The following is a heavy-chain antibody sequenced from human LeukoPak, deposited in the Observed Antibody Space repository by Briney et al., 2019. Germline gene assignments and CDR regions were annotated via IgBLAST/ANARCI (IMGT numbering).Heavy chain of an antibody. Sequence: PSETLSLTCTVSGGSISSYYWSWIRQPPGKGREWIGYIYYSGSTNYNPSLKSRVTISVDTSKTQFSLKLSSVTAADTAVYYCASGYCGGACQLGGVDMWGQGTMVTVSS. CDR2: IYYSGST. D-gene: IGHD2-21*02. J-gene: IGHJ3*02. CDR1: GGSISSYY. V-gene: IGHV4-59*01. CDR3: ASGYCGGACQLGGVDM.